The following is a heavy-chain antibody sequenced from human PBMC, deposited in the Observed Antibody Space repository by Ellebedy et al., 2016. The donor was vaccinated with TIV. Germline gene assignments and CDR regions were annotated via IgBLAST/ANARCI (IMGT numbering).Heavy chain of an antibody. Sequence: MPSETLSLTCTVSGGSISSYYWSWIRQTPGKGLEWIGSIYYSGSTNYNPSLKSRVTISVDTSKNQFSLKLSSVTAADTAVYYCARLLLPGIAVAGNDYYGMDVWGQGTTVTVSS. CDR1: GGSISSYY. V-gene: IGHV4-59*08. J-gene: IGHJ6*02. CDR2: IYYSGST. D-gene: IGHD6-19*01. CDR3: ARLLLPGIAVAGNDYYGMDV.